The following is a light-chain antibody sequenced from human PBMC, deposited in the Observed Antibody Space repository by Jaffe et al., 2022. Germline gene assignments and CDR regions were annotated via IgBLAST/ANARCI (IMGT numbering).Light chain of an antibody. CDR3: QQYGSSPSTPLT. V-gene: IGKV3-20*01. Sequence: EIVLTQSPGTLSLSPGERATLSCRASQSVSSSYLAWYQQKPGQAPRLLIYGASSRATGIPDRFSGSGSGTDFTLTISRLEPEDFAVYYCQQYGSSPSTPLTFGGGTKVEIK. CDR2: GAS. J-gene: IGKJ4*01. CDR1: QSVSSSY.